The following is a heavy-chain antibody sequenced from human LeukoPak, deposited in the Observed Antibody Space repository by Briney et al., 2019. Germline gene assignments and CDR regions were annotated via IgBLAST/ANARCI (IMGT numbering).Heavy chain of an antibody. CDR1: GYTLTELS. V-gene: IGHV1-24*01. Sequence: ASVKVSCKVSGYTLTELSMHWVRQAPGKGLEWMGGFDSEDGETIYAQKFQGRVTMTEDTSTDTAYMELSSLRSEDTAVYYCATAQERGFGELFPNWGQGTLVTVSS. CDR3: ATAQERGFGELFPN. CDR2: FDSEDGET. D-gene: IGHD3-10*01. J-gene: IGHJ4*02.